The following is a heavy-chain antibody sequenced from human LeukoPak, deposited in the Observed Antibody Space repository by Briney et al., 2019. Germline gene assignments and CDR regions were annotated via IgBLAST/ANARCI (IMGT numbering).Heavy chain of an antibody. D-gene: IGHD1-7*01. Sequence: GGSLRVSCAASGFTFSSYAMSWVRQAPGKGLEWVSAISGSGGRTYYADSVKGRFTISRDNSKNTLYLQMNSLRAEDTAVYYCAKERDWNYGGYFDYWGQGTLVTVSS. CDR3: AKERDWNYGGYFDY. CDR1: GFTFSSYA. V-gene: IGHV3-23*01. CDR2: ISGSGGRT. J-gene: IGHJ4*02.